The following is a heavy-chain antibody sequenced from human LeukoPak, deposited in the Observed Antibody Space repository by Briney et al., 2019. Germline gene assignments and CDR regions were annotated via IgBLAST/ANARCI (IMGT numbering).Heavy chain of an antibody. V-gene: IGHV3-33*01. CDR1: GFTFSSYG. CDR3: ARDSLWFGEFPDY. Sequence: GRSLRLSCAASGFTFSSYGMHWVRQAPGKGLEWVAVIWYDGSNKYYADSVKGRFTISRDNSKSTLYLQMNSLRAEDTAVYYCARDSLWFGEFPDYWGQGTLVTVSS. CDR2: IWYDGSNK. J-gene: IGHJ4*02. D-gene: IGHD3-10*01.